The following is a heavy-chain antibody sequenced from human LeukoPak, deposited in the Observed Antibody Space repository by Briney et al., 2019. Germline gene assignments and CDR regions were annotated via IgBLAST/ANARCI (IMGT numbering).Heavy chain of an antibody. D-gene: IGHD3-10*01. CDR2: ISAYNGNT. J-gene: IGHJ5*02. Sequence: ASVKVSCKASGYTFTIYYMHWVRQAPGQGLEWMGWISAYNGNTNYAQKLQGRVTMTTDTSTSTAYMELRSLRSDDTAVYYCARRYGSGSQYNWFDPWGQGTLVTVSS. CDR3: ARRYGSGSQYNWFDP. CDR1: GYTFTIYY. V-gene: IGHV1-18*04.